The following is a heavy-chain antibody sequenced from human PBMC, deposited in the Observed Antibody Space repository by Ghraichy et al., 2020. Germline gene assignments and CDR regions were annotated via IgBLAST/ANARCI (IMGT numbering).Heavy chain of an antibody. CDR2: INPGDGRT. Sequence: SVKVSCKASGYTFTTSYSIDWVRQAPGQGLEWMGIINPGDGRTTYARQFQGRVILTRDTPTSTVYMELSSLRSEDTAIYYCARAGFYCSGAGCYALDYWGQGTLVTVAS. CDR1: GYTFTTSYS. CDR3: ARAGFYCSGAGCYALDY. D-gene: IGHD2-2*01. J-gene: IGHJ4*02. V-gene: IGHV1-46*01.